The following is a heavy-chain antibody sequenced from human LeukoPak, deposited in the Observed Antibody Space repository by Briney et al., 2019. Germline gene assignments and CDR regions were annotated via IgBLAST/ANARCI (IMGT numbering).Heavy chain of an antibody. D-gene: IGHD6-6*01. V-gene: IGHV5-51*01. Sequence: GESLKISCKGSGYSFTSYWIGWVRQMPGKGLEWMGIIYPGDSDTRYSPSFQGQVTISADKSISTAYLQWSSLKASDTAMYYCARLPYSSSSPGIAYLQLSAFDIWGQGTMVTVSS. CDR3: ARLPYSSSSPGIAYLQLSAFDI. CDR2: IYPGDSDT. J-gene: IGHJ3*02. CDR1: GYSFTSYW.